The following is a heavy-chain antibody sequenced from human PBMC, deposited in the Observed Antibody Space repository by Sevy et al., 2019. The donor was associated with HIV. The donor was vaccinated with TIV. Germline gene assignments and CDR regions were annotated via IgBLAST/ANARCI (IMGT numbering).Heavy chain of an antibody. J-gene: IGHJ4*02. CDR3: AKSSEQPSSFDY. V-gene: IGHV3-23*01. CDR2: ISGSGGST. CDR1: GFTFSSYA. Sequence: GWSLRLSCAASGFTFSSYAMSWVRQAPGKGLEWVSAISGSGGSTYYADSVKGRFTISRDNSKNTLYLQMNSLRAEDTAVYYCAKSSEQPSSFDYWGQGTLVTVSS. D-gene: IGHD6-13*01.